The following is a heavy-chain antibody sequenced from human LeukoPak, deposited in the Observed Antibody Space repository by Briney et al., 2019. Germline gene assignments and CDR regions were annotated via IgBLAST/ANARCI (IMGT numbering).Heavy chain of an antibody. D-gene: IGHD3-10*01. V-gene: IGHV3-48*01. Sequence: PGGSLRLSCAASGFTFSSYSLNWVRQAPGKGLEWVSYISSSSSTIYYADSVKGRFTISRDNAKNSLYLQMNSLRAEDTAVYSCARDRGMISDFWGQGTLVTVSS. J-gene: IGHJ4*02. CDR1: GFTFSSYS. CDR2: ISSSSSTI. CDR3: ARDRGMISDF.